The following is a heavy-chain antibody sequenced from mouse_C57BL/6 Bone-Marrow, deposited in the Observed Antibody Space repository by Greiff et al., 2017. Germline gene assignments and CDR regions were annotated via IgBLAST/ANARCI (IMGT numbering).Heavy chain of an antibody. Sequence: EVMLVESGGGLVQSGRSLRLSCATSGFTFSDFYMEWVRQAPGKGLEWIAASRNKANDYTTEYSASVTGRFIVSRDTSQSILYLQMNALRAEDTAIYYCARAPGSYDWYFDVWGTGTTVTVSS. D-gene: IGHD1-1*02. CDR2: SRNKANDYTT. CDR3: ARAPGSYDWYFDV. CDR1: GFTFSDFY. V-gene: IGHV7-1*01. J-gene: IGHJ1*03.